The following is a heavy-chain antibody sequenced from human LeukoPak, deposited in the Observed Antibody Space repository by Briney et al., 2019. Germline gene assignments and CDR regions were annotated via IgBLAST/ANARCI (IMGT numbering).Heavy chain of an antibody. CDR3: ARDKTEPLKYGDYSGLRTHYLDF. J-gene: IGHJ4*02. CDR1: GVTSRSVN. V-gene: IGHV3-48*03. CDR2: ISSAIYAL. D-gene: IGHD2-15*01. Sequence: TLRPSRAVSGVTSRSVNINAGPGAPGNGVGWSSDISSAIYALSFSGSVKGRFTISRDNSQNSLYLRMNDLRVEDTAIYYCARDKTEPLKYGDYSGLRTHYLDFWGRGTLVTVSS.